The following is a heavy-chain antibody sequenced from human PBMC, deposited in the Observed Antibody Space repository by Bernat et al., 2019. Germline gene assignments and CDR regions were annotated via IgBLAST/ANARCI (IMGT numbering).Heavy chain of an antibody. Sequence: EVQLVESGGGLVKPGGSLRLSCAASGFTFSNAWMSWVRQAPGKGLEWVGRIKSKTDGGTTDYAAPVKGRFTISRDDSKNTLYLQMNSLKTEDTAVYYCTTDRTFPRYYYYMDVWGKGTTVTVSS. CDR3: TTDRTFPRYYYYMDV. CDR1: GFTFSNAW. J-gene: IGHJ6*03. CDR2: IKSKTDGGTT. V-gene: IGHV3-15*01.